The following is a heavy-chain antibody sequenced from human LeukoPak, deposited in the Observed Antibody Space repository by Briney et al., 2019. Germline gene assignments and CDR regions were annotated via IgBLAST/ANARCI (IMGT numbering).Heavy chain of an antibody. CDR3: ASEGDSSDNIYGYFDY. Sequence: GASVKVSCKASGGTFSSYAISWVRQAPGQGLEWMGGIIPIFGTANYAQKFQGRVTITADESTSTAYMELSSLRSEDTAVYYCASEGDSSDNIYGYFDYWGQGTLVTVSS. CDR1: GGTFSSYA. D-gene: IGHD3-22*01. CDR2: IIPIFGTA. J-gene: IGHJ4*02. V-gene: IGHV1-69*13.